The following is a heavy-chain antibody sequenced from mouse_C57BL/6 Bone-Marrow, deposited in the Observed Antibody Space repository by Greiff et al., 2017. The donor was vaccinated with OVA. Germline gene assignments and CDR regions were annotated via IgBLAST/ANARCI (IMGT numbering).Heavy chain of an antibody. D-gene: IGHD2-4*01. J-gene: IGHJ1*03. CDR2: IYPGDGDT. CDR3: ARLRDYRYFDV. CDR1: GYAFSSSW. Sequence: QVQLKQSGPELVKPGASVKISCKASGYAFSSSWMNWVKQRPGKGLEWIGRIYPGDGDTNYNGKFKGKATLTADKSSSTAYMQLSSLTSEDSAVYFCARLRDYRYFDVWGTGTTVTVSS. V-gene: IGHV1-82*01.